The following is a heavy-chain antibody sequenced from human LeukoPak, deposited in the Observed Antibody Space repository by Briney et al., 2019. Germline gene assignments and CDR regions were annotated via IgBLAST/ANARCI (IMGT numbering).Heavy chain of an antibody. CDR3: AKAWSLPLGAAYLYYFDY. CDR2: ISGSGGST. Sequence: QSGGSLRLSCAASGFTFSSYAMSWVRQAPGKGLEWVSAISGSGGSTYYADSVKGRFTISRDNSKNTLYLQMNNLRAEDTAVYYCAKAWSLPLGAAYLYYFDYWGQGTLVTVSS. V-gene: IGHV3-23*01. D-gene: IGHD2-2*02. CDR1: GFTFSSYA. J-gene: IGHJ4*02.